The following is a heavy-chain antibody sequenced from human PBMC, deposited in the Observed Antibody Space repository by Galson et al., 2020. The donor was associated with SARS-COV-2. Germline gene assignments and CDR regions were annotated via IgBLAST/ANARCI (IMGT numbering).Heavy chain of an antibody. J-gene: IGHJ3*02. V-gene: IGHV3-53*01. CDR2: IYSDGST. CDR3: ARRTSSSGPAFDI. CDR1: GFTFSSNY. D-gene: IGHD6-13*01. Sequence: GGSLRLSCAVSGFTFSSNYMSWVRQAPEKGLEWVSVIYSDGSTSYADSVKGRFTISRDNSKNTLYLQMNSLRAEDTAVYYCARRTSSSGPAFDIWGQGTMVTVSS.